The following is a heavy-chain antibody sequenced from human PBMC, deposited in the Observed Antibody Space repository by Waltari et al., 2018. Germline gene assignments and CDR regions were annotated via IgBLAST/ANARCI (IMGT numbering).Heavy chain of an antibody. Sequence: QLQLQESGPGLVKPSETLSLTCTVSGGSISSSSYYWGWIRQPPGKGLEWIGSIYYSGRTYYNPSLKRRVTISGDTSKNQFSLKLSSVTAADTAVYYCARDRGVTPTDVWGQGTTVTVSS. CDR3: ARDRGVTPTDV. CDR1: GGSISSSSYY. D-gene: IGHD2-21*02. J-gene: IGHJ6*02. CDR2: IYYSGRT. V-gene: IGHV4-39*07.